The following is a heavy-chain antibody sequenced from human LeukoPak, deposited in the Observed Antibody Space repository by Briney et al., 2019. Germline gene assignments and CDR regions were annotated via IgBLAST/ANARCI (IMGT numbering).Heavy chain of an antibody. CDR1: GFTVSSNY. CDR2: IYSGGST. CDR3: ARGEYQLPQGN. V-gene: IGHV3-66*02. D-gene: IGHD2-2*01. J-gene: IGHJ4*02. Sequence: PGGSLRLSCAASGFTVSSNYMSWVRQAPGKGLEWVSVIYSGGSTYYADSVKGRFTISRDNSNNTLYLQMNSLRAEDTAVYYCARGEYQLPQGNWGQGTPVTASS.